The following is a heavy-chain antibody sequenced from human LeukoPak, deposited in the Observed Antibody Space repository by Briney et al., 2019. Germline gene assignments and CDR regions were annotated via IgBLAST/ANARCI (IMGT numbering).Heavy chain of an antibody. CDR3: ATTYDSSGYYPPYRYFDY. V-gene: IGHV1-69*05. CDR2: IIPIFGTA. J-gene: IGHJ4*02. D-gene: IGHD3-22*01. Sequence: SVKVSYKASGGTFSSYAISWVRQAPGQGLEWMGGIIPIFGTANYAQKFQGRVTITTDESTSTAYMELSSLRSEDTAVYYCATTYDSSGYYPPYRYFDYWGQGTLVTVSS. CDR1: GGTFSSYA.